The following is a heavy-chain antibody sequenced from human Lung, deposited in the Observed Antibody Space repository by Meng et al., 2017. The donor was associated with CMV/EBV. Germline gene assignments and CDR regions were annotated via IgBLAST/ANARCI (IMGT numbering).Heavy chain of an antibody. D-gene: IGHD3-3*01. J-gene: IGHJ5*02. CDR1: GVG. CDR2: IYWNDDK. V-gene: IGHV2-5*01. Sequence: GVGVGWIRQPPGKALEWLALIYWNDDKRYSPSLKSRLTITKDTSKNQVVLTMTNMDPVDTATYYYAHKALRITIFGDHSKGGYLFDPWGQGTLVTVSS. CDR3: AHKALRITIFGDHSKGGYLFDP.